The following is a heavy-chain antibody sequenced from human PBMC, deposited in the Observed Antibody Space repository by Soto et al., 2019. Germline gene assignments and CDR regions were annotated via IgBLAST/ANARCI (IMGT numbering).Heavy chain of an antibody. J-gene: IGHJ5*02. D-gene: IGHD6-6*01. V-gene: IGHV1-2*02. CDR3: ARSARPKNWFDP. Sequence: ASVKVSCKASGHTFTGYYMHWVRQAPGQGLEWMGWINPNSGGTNYAQKFQGRVTMTRDTSISTAYMELSRLRSDDTAVYYCARSARPKNWFDPWGQGTLVTVSS. CDR2: INPNSGGT. CDR1: GHTFTGYY.